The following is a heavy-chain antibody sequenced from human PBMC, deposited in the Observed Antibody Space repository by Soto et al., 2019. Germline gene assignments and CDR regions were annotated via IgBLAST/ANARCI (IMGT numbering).Heavy chain of an antibody. J-gene: IGHJ6*02. CDR3: ARILMFRGNYYRGMDG. D-gene: IGHD3-10*01. CDR1: GDSVSSRNS. CDR2: IYDTGNT. Sequence: QVHLQESGPGLEKPSGTLSLICAVSGDSVSSRNSWSWVRQSPRKGLEWIGEIYDTGNTNYNPSLRGRVTISVDKSKNQVSLRVTSIIAADTATYYCARILMFRGNYYRGMDGWGLGTTVIVSS. V-gene: IGHV4-4*02.